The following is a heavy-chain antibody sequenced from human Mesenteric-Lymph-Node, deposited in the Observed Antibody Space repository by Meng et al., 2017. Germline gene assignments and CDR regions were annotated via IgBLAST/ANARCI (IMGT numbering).Heavy chain of an antibody. CDR3: ARIPFDI. D-gene: IGHD2-2*02. Sequence: SETLSLTCTVSGGSISSHYWSWIRQPPGKGPECIGYIYYSGSSNYNPSLKSRVTISVDTSKNQFSLMLSSVTATDTALYYCARIPFDIWGQGTMVT. CDR2: IYYSGSS. J-gene: IGHJ3*02. V-gene: IGHV4-59*11. CDR1: GGSISSHY.